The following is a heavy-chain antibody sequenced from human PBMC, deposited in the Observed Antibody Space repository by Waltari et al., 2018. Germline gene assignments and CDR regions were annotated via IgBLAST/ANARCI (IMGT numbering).Heavy chain of an antibody. CDR1: GFTFSSYA. D-gene: IGHD4-17*01. CDR2: IYSGGSST. J-gene: IGHJ6*03. Sequence: EVQLLESGGGLVQPGGSLRLSCAASGFTFSSYAMSWVRQAPGKGLEWVSVIYSGGSSTYHADSVKGRFTISRDNSKNTLYLQMNSLRAEDTAVYYCAKGGGLYGDYYYYYYMDVWGKGTTVTVSS. V-gene: IGHV3-23*03. CDR3: AKGGGLYGDYYYYYYMDV.